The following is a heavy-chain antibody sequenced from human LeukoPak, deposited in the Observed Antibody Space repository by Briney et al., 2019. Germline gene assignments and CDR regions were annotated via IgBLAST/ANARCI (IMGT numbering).Heavy chain of an antibody. CDR2: FDPEDDAR. CDR3: ARDRTTVPTIAVAGENYFDY. D-gene: IGHD6-19*01. J-gene: IGHJ4*02. Sequence: ASVKVSCKVSGYTLSELSMHWVRQAPGKGLEWMGSFDPEDDARIYAQKFEGRVTMTEDTSTDTAYMELSSLRSEDTAVYYCARDRTTVPTIAVAGENYFDYWGQGTLVTVSS. CDR1: GYTLSELS. V-gene: IGHV1-24*01.